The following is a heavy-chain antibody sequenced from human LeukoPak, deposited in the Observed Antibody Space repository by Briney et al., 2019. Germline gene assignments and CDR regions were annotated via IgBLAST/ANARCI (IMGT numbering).Heavy chain of an antibody. CDR1: GFTFSSYA. J-gene: IGHJ4*02. CDR3: ARDIGDYVWGSYRPYYFDY. V-gene: IGHV3-30-3*01. D-gene: IGHD3-16*02. Sequence: PGGSLRLSCAASGFTFSSYAMHWVRQAPGKGLEWVAVISYDGSNKYYADSVKGRFTISRDNAKNSLYPQMNSLRAEDTAVYYCARDIGDYVWGSYRPYYFDYWGQGTLVTVSS. CDR2: ISYDGSNK.